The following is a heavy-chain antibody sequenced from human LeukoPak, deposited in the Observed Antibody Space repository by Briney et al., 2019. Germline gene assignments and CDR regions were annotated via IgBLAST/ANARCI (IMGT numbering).Heavy chain of an antibody. CDR1: GYSFTSYD. Sequence: GASVKVSCKASGYSFTSYDINWVRQATGQGLEWMGWMNPNSGNTGYAQKFQGRVTMTRNTSINTGYMELSSLRSEDTAGYYCARRKTVVTHWGQGTLVTVSS. V-gene: IGHV1-8*01. D-gene: IGHD4-23*01. CDR2: MNPNSGNT. CDR3: ARRKTVVTH. J-gene: IGHJ4*02.